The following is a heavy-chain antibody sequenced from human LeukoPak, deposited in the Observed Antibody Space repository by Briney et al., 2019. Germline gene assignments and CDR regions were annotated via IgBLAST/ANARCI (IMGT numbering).Heavy chain of an antibody. CDR3: ARSTSGSYFWADK. CDR1: GDSITSTAYY. CDR2: IYYSGNT. J-gene: IGHJ4*02. D-gene: IGHD1-26*01. V-gene: IGHV4-39*01. Sequence: SETLSLTCTVSGDSITSTAYYWVWIRQSPGKGLEWIGSIYYSGNTYYNPSLKSRVTISVDTSKSQFSLKLTSVTAADTAVYYCARSTSGSYFWADKWGQGTLVTVSS.